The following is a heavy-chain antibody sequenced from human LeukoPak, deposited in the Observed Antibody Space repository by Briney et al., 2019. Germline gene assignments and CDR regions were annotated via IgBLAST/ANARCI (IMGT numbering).Heavy chain of an antibody. Sequence: ASVKVSCKASGYTFTSYDINWVRQATGQGLEWMGWMNPNSGNTGYAQKFQGRVTMTRSTSISTAYMELSSLRSEDTAVYYCARDWGVEARPGYMDVWGKGTTVTVSS. CDR1: GYTFTSYD. V-gene: IGHV1-8*01. CDR3: ARDWGVEARPGYMDV. D-gene: IGHD6-6*01. CDR2: MNPNSGNT. J-gene: IGHJ6*03.